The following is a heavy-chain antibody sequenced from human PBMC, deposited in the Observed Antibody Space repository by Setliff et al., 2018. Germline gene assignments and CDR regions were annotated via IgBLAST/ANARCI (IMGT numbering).Heavy chain of an antibody. J-gene: IGHJ4*02. V-gene: IGHV3-23*01. CDR2: VSGTGGIT. CDR3: AKAASPLFGILGVEYHFDS. Sequence: GGSLRLSCAASGFTFRSYAMSWVRQAPGKGLEWVSGVSGTGGITYYADSVRGRFTISRDNSRSTLYLQMNSLRAEDTAIYYCAKAASPLFGILGVEYHFDSWGQGKLVTVSS. D-gene: IGHD3-3*01. CDR1: GFTFRSYA.